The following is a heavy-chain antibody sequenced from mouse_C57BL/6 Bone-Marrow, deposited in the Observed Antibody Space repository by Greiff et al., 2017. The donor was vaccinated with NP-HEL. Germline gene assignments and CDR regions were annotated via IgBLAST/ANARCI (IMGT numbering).Heavy chain of an antibody. Sequence: VQLQQPGAELVKPGASVKLSCKASGYTFTSYWMHWVKQRPGQGLEWIGMIHPNSGSTNYNEKFKSKATLTVDKSSSTAYMQLSSLTSEDSAVYYCASPYYYGSSYYYAMDYWGQGTSVTVSS. CDR1: GYTFTSYW. CDR2: IHPNSGST. V-gene: IGHV1-64*01. CDR3: ASPYYYGSSYYYAMDY. J-gene: IGHJ4*01. D-gene: IGHD1-1*01.